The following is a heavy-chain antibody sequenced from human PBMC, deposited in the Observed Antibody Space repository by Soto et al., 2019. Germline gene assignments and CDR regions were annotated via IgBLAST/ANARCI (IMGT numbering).Heavy chain of an antibody. J-gene: IGHJ6*02. CDR2: IIPIFGTA. D-gene: IGHD6-6*01. CDR1: GGTFSSYA. CDR3: ARDPGSSSWYYYYGMDV. Sequence: QVQLVQSGAEVKKPGSSVKVSCKASGGTFSSYAISWVRQAPGQGIEWMGGIIPIFGTANYAQKFQGRVTITADESTSTAYMELSSLRSEDTAVYYCARDPGSSSWYYYYGMDVWGQGTTVTVSS. V-gene: IGHV1-69*01.